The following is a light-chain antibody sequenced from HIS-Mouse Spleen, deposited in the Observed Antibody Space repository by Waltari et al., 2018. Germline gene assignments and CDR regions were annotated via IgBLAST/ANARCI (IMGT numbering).Light chain of an antibody. CDR3: QVWDSSSDHVV. V-gene: IGLV3-21*03. Sequence: SYVLTQPPSVSVAPGKTARITCGGNNIGSKSVHWYQQKPGQAPVLVVYDDSDRPSGSPERFAGSHSGNTATLTISRVEAGDEADYYCQVWDSSSDHVVFGGGTKLTVL. CDR2: DDS. J-gene: IGLJ2*01. CDR1: NIGSKS.